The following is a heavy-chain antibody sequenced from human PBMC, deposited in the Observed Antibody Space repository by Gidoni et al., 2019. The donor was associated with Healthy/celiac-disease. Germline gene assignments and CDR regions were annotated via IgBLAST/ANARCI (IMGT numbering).Heavy chain of an antibody. V-gene: IGHV4-39*01. D-gene: IGHD6-13*01. J-gene: IGHJ6*02. CDR1: GGSISSSSYY. CDR2: IYYSGST. CDR3: ARRAPLIAAAGTVYYYGMDV. Sequence: QLQLQESGPGLVKPSETLSLTCTVSGGSISSSSYYWGWIRQPPGKGLEWIGSIYYSGSTYYNPSLKSRVTISVDTSKNQFSLKLSSVTAADTAVYYCARRAPLIAAAGTVYYYGMDVWGQGTTVTVSS.